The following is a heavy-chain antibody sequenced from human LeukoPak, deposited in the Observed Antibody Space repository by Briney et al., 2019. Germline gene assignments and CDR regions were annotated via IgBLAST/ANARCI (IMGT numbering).Heavy chain of an antibody. D-gene: IGHD6-19*01. J-gene: IGHJ4*02. CDR3: ARPYSSGWSSPFDY. CDR2: IYSGGST. CDR1: GFTVSSNY. V-gene: IGHV3-53*01. Sequence: GGSLRLSCAASGFTVSSNYMSWVRQAPGKGLEWVSVIYSGGSTYYADSVKGRFTISRDNSRNTLYLQMNSLRAEDTAVYYCARPYSSGWSSPFDYWGQGTPVTVSS.